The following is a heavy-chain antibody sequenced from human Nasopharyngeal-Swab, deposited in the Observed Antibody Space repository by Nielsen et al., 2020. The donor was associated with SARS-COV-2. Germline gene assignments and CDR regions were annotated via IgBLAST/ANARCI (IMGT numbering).Heavy chain of an antibody. V-gene: IGHV3-21*01. CDR3: ASFLRGQWLADNYYYYGMDV. CDR1: GFTFSSYS. CDR2: ISSSSSYI. J-gene: IGHJ6*02. D-gene: IGHD6-19*01. Sequence: GGSLRLSCAASGFTFSSYSMNWVRQAPGKGLEWVSSISSSSSYIHYADSVKGRFTISRDNAKNSLYPQMNSLRAEDTAVYYCASFLRGQWLADNYYYYGMDVWGQGTTVTVSS.